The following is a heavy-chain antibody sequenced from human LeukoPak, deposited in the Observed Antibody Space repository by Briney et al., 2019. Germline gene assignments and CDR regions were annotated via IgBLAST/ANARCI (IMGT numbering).Heavy chain of an antibody. D-gene: IGHD2-2*03. V-gene: IGHV5-51*01. CDR1: GYSFTSYW. Sequence: GASLKISFKGSGYSFTSYWIGWVRQMPGKGLEWMGIIYPGDSDTRYSPSFQGQVTISADKSISTAYLQWSSLKASDTAMYYCAGFFGYCSSPSCHSFSFDIWGQGTMVTVSS. CDR3: AGFFGYCSSPSCHSFSFDI. J-gene: IGHJ3*02. CDR2: IYPGDSDT.